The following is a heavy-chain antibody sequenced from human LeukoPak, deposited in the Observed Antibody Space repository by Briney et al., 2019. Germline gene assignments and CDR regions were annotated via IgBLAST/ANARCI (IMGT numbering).Heavy chain of an antibody. D-gene: IGHD3-9*01. CDR1: GFTFSSYW. CDR3: ARENYDILTGYYKPFFDY. J-gene: IGHJ4*02. Sequence: GGSLRLSCAASGFTFSSYWMSWVRQAPGKGLEWVANIKQDGSEKYYVDSVKGRFTISRDNAKNSLYLQMNSLRAEDTAVYYCARENYDILTGYYKPFFDYWGQGTPVTVSS. CDR2: IKQDGSEK. V-gene: IGHV3-7*01.